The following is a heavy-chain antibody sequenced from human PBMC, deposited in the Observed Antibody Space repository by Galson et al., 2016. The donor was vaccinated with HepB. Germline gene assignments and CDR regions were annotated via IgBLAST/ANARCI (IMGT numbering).Heavy chain of an antibody. CDR1: GGSISSNYW. V-gene: IGHV4-4*02. CDR2: IYHSGTT. CDR3: ARSKYYYASTIYFGIAFDI. Sequence: SETLSLTCAVSGGSISSNYWWIWVRQPPGKGLEWIGEIYHSGTTKYNPSLKSRVNISLDKSKNHFSLTLDSMTAADTAVYYCARSKYYYASTIYFGIAFDIWGQGTIVTVSS. D-gene: IGHD3-22*01. J-gene: IGHJ3*02.